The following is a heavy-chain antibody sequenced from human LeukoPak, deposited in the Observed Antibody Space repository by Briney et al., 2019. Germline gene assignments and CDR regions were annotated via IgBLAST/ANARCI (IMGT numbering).Heavy chain of an antibody. D-gene: IGHD6-19*01. CDR2: IYTSGST. CDR1: GGSISSYY. V-gene: IGHV4-4*07. CDR3: ARDRGSSGWYLPYYFDY. Sequence: LETLSLTCTVSGGSISSYYWSWIRQPAGKGLEWIGRIYTSGSTNYNPSLKSRVTMSVDTSKNQFSLKLSSVTAADTAVYYCARDRGSSGWYLPYYFDYWGQGTLVTVSS. J-gene: IGHJ4*02.